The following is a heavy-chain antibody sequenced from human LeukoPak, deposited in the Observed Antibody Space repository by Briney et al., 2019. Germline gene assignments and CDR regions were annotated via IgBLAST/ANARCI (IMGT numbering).Heavy chain of an antibody. CDR2: VYYTGST. J-gene: IGHJ6*03. CDR1: GGSISTYY. V-gene: IGHV4-59*01. CDR3: ARDVHYSTSSVYYYYYMDV. D-gene: IGHD6-6*01. Sequence: SETLSLTCSVSGGSISTYYWSWIRQPPGKGLEWIGYVYYTGSTNYNPSLKSRVTISVDTSKNQFPLKLSSVTAADTAVYFCARDVHYSTSSVYYYYYMDVWGKGTTVTVSS.